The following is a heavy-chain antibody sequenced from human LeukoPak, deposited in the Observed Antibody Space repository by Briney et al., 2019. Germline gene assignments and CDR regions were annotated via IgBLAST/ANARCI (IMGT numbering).Heavy chain of an antibody. V-gene: IGHV3-20*04. D-gene: IGHD2-15*01. CDR1: GFTFDDYY. Sequence: GGSLRLSCAASGFTFDDYYMTWVRHAPGKGLEWVSSIYLDALSAVYADSVKGRFTISRDNAKNSLYLEMNNLRVEDTAVYYCAREWENCRGGTCYYMDVWGKGTTVTVSS. CDR2: IYLDALSA. J-gene: IGHJ6*03. CDR3: AREWENCRGGTCYYMDV.